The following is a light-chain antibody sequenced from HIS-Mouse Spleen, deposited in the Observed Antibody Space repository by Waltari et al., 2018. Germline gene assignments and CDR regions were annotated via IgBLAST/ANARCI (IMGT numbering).Light chain of an antibody. CDR2: DVS. CDR1: SSDFGGYNY. V-gene: IGLV2-14*03. J-gene: IGLJ2*01. Sequence: QSALTPPASVSGSPGPSITTSCTGTSSDFGGYNYVSWYQQHPGKAPKLMVYDVSNRPSGVSNRFSGSKSGNTASLTISGLQAEDEADYYCSSYTSSSTVVFGGGTKLTVL. CDR3: SSYTSSSTVV.